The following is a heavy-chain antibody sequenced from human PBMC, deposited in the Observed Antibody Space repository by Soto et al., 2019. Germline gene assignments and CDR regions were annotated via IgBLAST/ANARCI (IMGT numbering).Heavy chain of an antibody. J-gene: IGHJ6*02. CDR3: ARHGSSWHDAGDYYYGMDV. CDR2: IYYSGST. Sequence: SETLCLTCTVSGGSISSYYWSGIRQPPGKGLEWIGYIYYSGSTNYNPSLKSRVTISVDTSKNQFSLKLSSVTAADTAVYYCARHGSSWHDAGDYYYGMDVWGQGTTVT. CDR1: GGSISSYY. V-gene: IGHV4-59*08. D-gene: IGHD6-13*01.